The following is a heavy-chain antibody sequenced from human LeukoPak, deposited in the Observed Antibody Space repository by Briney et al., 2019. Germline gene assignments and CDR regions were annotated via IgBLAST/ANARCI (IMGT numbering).Heavy chain of an antibody. V-gene: IGHV4-59*01. Sequence: SETLSLTCTVSGGSISSYYWSWIREPPGKGLEWIGYIYYSGSTNYNPSLKSRVTISVDTSKNQFSLKLSSVTAADTAVYYCASLITYYYDSSGYYEGYGMDVWGQGTTVTVSS. CDR1: GGSISSYY. CDR2: IYYSGST. D-gene: IGHD3-22*01. J-gene: IGHJ6*02. CDR3: ASLITYYYDSSGYYEGYGMDV.